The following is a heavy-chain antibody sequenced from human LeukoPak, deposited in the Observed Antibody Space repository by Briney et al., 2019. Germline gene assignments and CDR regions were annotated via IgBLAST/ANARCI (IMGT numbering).Heavy chain of an antibody. V-gene: IGHV3-7*01. CDR2: IKQDGSEK. CDR3: ARVPRRYCGGDCSTANYFDY. CDR1: GFTFSSYW. Sequence: GGSLRLSCAASGFTFSSYWMSWVRQAPGKGLEWVANIKQDGSEKYYVDSVKGRFTISRDNAKNSLYLQMNSLRAEDTAVYYCARVPRRYCGGDCSTANYFDYWGQGTLVTVSS. D-gene: IGHD2-21*02. J-gene: IGHJ4*02.